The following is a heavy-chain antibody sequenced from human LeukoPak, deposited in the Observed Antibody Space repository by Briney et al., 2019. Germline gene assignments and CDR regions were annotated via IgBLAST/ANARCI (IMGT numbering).Heavy chain of an antibody. J-gene: IGHJ4*02. CDR2: IYYSGST. CDR3: ARDPGPYSNYVV. D-gene: IGHD4-11*01. CDR1: GGSISSSSYY. Sequence: SETLSLTCTVSGGSISSSSYYWGWIRQHPGKGLEWIGYIYYSGSTYYNPSLKSRVTISVDTSKNQFSLKLSSVTAADTAVYYCARDPGPYSNYVVWGQGTLVTVSS. V-gene: IGHV4-31*03.